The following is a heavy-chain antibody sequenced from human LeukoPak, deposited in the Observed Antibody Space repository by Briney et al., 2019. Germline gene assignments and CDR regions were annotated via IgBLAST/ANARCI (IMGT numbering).Heavy chain of an antibody. D-gene: IGHD3-22*01. CDR2: IYYSGST. Sequence: SETLSLTCAVYGGSFSGYYWSWIRQPPGKGLEWIGSIYYSGSTYYNPSLKSRVTISVDTSKNQFSLKLSSVTAADTAVYYCARDSYYYDSSGIYYEDYWGQGTLVTVSS. CDR1: GGSFSGYY. J-gene: IGHJ4*02. CDR3: ARDSYYYDSSGIYYEDY. V-gene: IGHV4-34*01.